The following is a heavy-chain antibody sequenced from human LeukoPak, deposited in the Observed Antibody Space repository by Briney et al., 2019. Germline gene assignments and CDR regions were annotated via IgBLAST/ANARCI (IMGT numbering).Heavy chain of an antibody. CDR2: IYPGDSDT. J-gene: IGHJ6*03. Sequence: GESLKISCKGSGYSFTSYWIGWVRQMPGKGLEWMGIIYPGDSDTRYSPSLQGQVTISADKSISTAYLQWSSLKASDTAMYYCARQFEYSSTSYYYYYYMDVWGKGTTVTVSS. D-gene: IGHD6-6*01. CDR3: ARQFEYSSTSYYYYYYMDV. CDR1: GYSFTSYW. V-gene: IGHV5-51*01.